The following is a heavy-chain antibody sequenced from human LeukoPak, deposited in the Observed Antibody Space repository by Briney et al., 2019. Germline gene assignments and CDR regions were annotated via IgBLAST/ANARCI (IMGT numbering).Heavy chain of an antibody. J-gene: IGHJ4*02. CDR1: GFTFSSYS. V-gene: IGHV3-7*01. Sequence: GGSLRLSCAASGFTFSSYSMNWVRQAPGKGLEWVANIKQDGSEKYYVDSVKGRFTISRDNAKNSLYLQMNSLRAEDTAVYYCARGTVVSLWGQGTLVTVSS. CDR2: IKQDGSEK. D-gene: IGHD4-17*01. CDR3: ARGTVVSL.